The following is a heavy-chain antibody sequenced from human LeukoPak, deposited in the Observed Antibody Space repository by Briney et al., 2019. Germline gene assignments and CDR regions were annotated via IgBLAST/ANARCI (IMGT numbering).Heavy chain of an antibody. Sequence: ASVKVSCKASGYTFTGYYMHWVRQAPGQGLEWMGWINPNSGGTNYARKFQGRVTMTRDTSISTAYMELSRLRSDDTAVYYCARDGGGLNDIHADYWGQGTLVTVSS. D-gene: IGHD3-9*01. CDR1: GYTFTGYY. CDR3: ARDGGGLNDIHADY. CDR2: INPNSGGT. V-gene: IGHV1-2*02. J-gene: IGHJ4*02.